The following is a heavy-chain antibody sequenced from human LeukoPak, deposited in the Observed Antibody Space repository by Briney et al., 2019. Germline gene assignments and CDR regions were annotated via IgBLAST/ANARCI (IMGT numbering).Heavy chain of an antibody. CDR3: AREDTGMASY. Sequence: RLSCAASGLTFSNYWMSWVRQAPGKGLEWVANIKQDGSEKYYVDSVKGRFTISRDNAKSSLYLQMSSLRVEDTAVYYCAREDTGMASYWGQGTLVTVSS. V-gene: IGHV3-7*01. J-gene: IGHJ4*02. CDR1: GLTFSNYW. D-gene: IGHD5-18*01. CDR2: IKQDGSEK.